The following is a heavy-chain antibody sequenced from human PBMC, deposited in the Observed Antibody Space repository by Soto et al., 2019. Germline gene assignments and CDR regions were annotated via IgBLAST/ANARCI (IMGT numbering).Heavy chain of an antibody. V-gene: IGHV4-59*12. CDR1: GGSISSSY. CDR2: IYDSGST. D-gene: IGHD3-22*01. CDR3: ARGSYYDSSGYYGP. Sequence: SETLSLTCTVSGGSISSSYWSWIRQPPGKGLEWIGYIYDSGSTYYNSSLKSRVTMSVDTSKNQFSVKLSSVTAADTAVYYCARGSYYDSSGYYGPWGQGTLVTV. J-gene: IGHJ5*02.